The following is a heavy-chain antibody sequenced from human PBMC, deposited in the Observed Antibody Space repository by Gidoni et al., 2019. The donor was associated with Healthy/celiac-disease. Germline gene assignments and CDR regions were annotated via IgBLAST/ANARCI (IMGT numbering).Heavy chain of an antibody. CDR3: ARTEGYDSSGPDDY. Sequence: QVQLQQWGAGLLKPSEPLSLTCAVYGGSFSGYYWSWIRQPPGKGLEWIGEINHSGSTNYNPSLKSRVTISVDTSKNQFSLKLSSVTAADTAVYYCARTEGYDSSGPDDYWGQGTLVTVSS. CDR1: GGSFSGYY. D-gene: IGHD3-22*01. J-gene: IGHJ4*02. CDR2: INHSGST. V-gene: IGHV4-34*01.